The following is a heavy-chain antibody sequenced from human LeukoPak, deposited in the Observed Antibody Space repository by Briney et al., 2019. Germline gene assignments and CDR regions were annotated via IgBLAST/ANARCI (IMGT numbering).Heavy chain of an antibody. J-gene: IGHJ3*02. CDR3: ARSHRSSGYYGDAFDI. CDR2: ISSSSTI. CDR1: GFTFSSYS. V-gene: IGHV3-48*01. Sequence: GSLRLSCAASGFTFSSYSMNWVRQAPGKGLEWVSYISSSSTIYYADSVKGRFTISRDNAKNSLYLQMNSLRAEDTAVYYCARSHRSSGYYGDAFDIWGQGTMVTVSS. D-gene: IGHD3-22*01.